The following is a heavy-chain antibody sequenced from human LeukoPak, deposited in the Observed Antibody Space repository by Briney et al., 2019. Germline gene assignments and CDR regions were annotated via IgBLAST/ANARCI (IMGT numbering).Heavy chain of an antibody. Sequence: ASVKVSCKASGYTFTSYGISWVRQAPGQGLEWMGWISAYNGNTNYAQKLQGRVTMTTDTSTSTAYMELRSLRSDDTAVYYCARDLLDYDFWSGLRYWFDPWGQGTLVTDSS. CDR2: ISAYNGNT. J-gene: IGHJ5*02. CDR3: ARDLLDYDFWSGLRYWFDP. CDR1: GYTFTSYG. D-gene: IGHD3-3*01. V-gene: IGHV1-18*01.